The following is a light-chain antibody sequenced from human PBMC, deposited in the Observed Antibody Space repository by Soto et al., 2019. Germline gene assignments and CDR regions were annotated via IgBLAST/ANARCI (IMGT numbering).Light chain of an antibody. CDR3: QQSNDWPMYT. V-gene: IGKV3-15*01. CDR2: NAS. Sequence: EIVMTQSPATLSVSPGERATLSCRASQSVSSSLAWYQHKPVQAPRLRIYNASTRSTGIPARFSGSGSGTEFTLSNSSLQSEDFAVYYCQQSNDWPMYTFGLGTKLE. CDR1: QSVSSS. J-gene: IGKJ2*01.